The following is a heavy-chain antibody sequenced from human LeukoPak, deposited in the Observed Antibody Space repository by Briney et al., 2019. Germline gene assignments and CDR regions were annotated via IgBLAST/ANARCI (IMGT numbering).Heavy chain of an antibody. CDR2: ISRSSDTI. CDR1: GFTFSSYS. V-gene: IGHV3-48*01. CDR3: AKLTYYDFWSGPHYFDY. D-gene: IGHD3-3*01. J-gene: IGHJ4*02. Sequence: QTGGSLRLSCVASGFTFSSYSINWVRQAPGKGLEWIAYISRSSDTIFYADSVKGRFTVSRDSAKNSLYLQMNSLRGEDTAVYYCAKLTYYDFWSGPHYFDYWGQGTLVTVSS.